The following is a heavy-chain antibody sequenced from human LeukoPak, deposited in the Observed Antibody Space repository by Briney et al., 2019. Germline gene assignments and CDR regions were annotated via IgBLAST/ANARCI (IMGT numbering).Heavy chain of an antibody. J-gene: IGHJ4*02. V-gene: IGHV4-59*01. CDR3: ARTYYYGSGRYFDY. D-gene: IGHD3-10*01. CDR2: IYHSGST. Sequence: SETLSLTCTVSGGSISSYYWSWIRQPPGKGLDWIGYIYHSGSTNYNPSLKSRFTISLDTSKNQFSLKLSSVTAADTAVYYCARTYYYGSGRYFDYWVQGTLVTVSS. CDR1: GGSISSYY.